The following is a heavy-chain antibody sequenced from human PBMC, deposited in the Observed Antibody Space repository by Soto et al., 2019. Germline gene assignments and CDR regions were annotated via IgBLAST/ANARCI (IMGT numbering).Heavy chain of an antibody. J-gene: IGHJ4*02. CDR3: ARIRTTAGYFDY. D-gene: IGHD1-1*01. V-gene: IGHV2-70*11. CDR2: IDWDDDK. Sequence: PTLVNPTQTLTLTCTFSGFSLSTSGMCVSWIRQPPGRALEWLARIDWDDDKYYSTSLKTRLTISKDTSKNQVVLTMTNMDPVDTATYYCARIRTTAGYFDYWGQGILVTVSS. CDR1: GFSLSTSGMC.